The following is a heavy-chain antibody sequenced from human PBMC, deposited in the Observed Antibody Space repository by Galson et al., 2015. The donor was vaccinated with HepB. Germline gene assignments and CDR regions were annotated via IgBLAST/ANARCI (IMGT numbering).Heavy chain of an antibody. J-gene: IGHJ4*02. Sequence: SLRLSCAASEFSFRTYAMHWVRQAPGKGLGWVAVIWADGTDKYYADSVKGRFTISRDNSKNTLFLDMNSLRAEDTAVYYCASGTGPMKSYDFGSWGQGTLVTASS. CDR3: ASGTGPMKSYDFGS. CDR2: IWADGTDK. CDR1: EFSFRTYA. V-gene: IGHV3-33*01. D-gene: IGHD3-10*01.